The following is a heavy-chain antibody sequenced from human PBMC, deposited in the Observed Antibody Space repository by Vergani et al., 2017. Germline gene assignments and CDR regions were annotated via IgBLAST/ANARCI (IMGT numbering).Heavy chain of an antibody. Sequence: QVQLVQSGAEVKKPGSSVKVSCKASGGTFSSYSISWVRQAPGQGLEWMGGIIPIFGPANYAQKFQGRVTITADESTSTAYMELSSLRSEDTAVYYCATIGYCSSTSCYRRVYYDYMDVWGKGTTVTVSS. CDR1: GGTFSSYS. CDR2: IIPIFGPA. CDR3: ATIGYCSSTSCYRRVYYDYMDV. D-gene: IGHD2-2*02. J-gene: IGHJ6*03. V-gene: IGHV1-69*01.